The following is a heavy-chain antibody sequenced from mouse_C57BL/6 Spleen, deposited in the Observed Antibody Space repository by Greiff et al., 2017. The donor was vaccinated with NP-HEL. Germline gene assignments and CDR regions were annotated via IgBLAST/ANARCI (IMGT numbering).Heavy chain of an antibody. CDR1: GFSLTSYG. J-gene: IGHJ1*03. V-gene: IGHV2-2*01. CDR3: ARNGGYYYGSSPYCYFDV. CDR2: IWSGGST. D-gene: IGHD1-1*01. Sequence: QVQLQQSGPGLVQPSQSLSITCTVSGFSLTSYGVHWVRQSPGTGLEWLGVIWSGGSTDYNAAFISRLSISKDNSKSQVFFKMNSLQADDTAIYYCARNGGYYYGSSPYCYFDVWGTGTTVTVSS.